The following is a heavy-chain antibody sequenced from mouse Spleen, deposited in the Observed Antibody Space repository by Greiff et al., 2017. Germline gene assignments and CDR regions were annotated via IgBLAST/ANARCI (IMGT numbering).Heavy chain of an antibody. D-gene: IGHD1-1*01. V-gene: IGHV5-9-3*01. J-gene: IGHJ2*01. CDR3: ARLTTVVALDY. CDR2: ISSGGGNT. Sequence: EVRGVESGGGLVKPGGSLKLSCAASGFTFSSYAMSWVRQTPEKRLEWVATISSGGGNTYYPDSVKGRFTISRDNAKNTLYLQMSSLKSEDTAMYYCARLTTVVALDYWGQGTTLTVSS. CDR1: GFTFSSYA.